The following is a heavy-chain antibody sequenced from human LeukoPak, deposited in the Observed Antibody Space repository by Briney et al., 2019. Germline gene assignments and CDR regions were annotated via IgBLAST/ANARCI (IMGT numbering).Heavy chain of an antibody. CDR2: ISYDGSNT. V-gene: IGHV3-30*04. CDR3: AKDDYYGPGSYYNAFWTAFDY. Sequence: PGGSLRLSCAASGFTFSDYAMHWVRQAPGKGLEWVAVISYDGSNTYYADSVKGRFTISRDNSKNTLYLQMNSLRADDTAVYYCAKDDYYGPGSYYNAFWTAFDYWGQGTLVTVSS. D-gene: IGHD3-10*01. CDR1: GFTFSDYA. J-gene: IGHJ4*02.